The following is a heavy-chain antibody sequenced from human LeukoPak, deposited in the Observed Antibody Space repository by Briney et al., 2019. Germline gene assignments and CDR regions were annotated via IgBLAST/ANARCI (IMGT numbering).Heavy chain of an antibody. CDR2: ISGSGSST. Sequence: GGSLRLSCAASGFTFSSYAMSWVRQAPGKGLEWVSAISGSGSSTYYADSVKGRFTISRDNSKNTLYLQMNSLRAEDTAVYYCAKDYSNYNPPYYFDYWGQGTLVTVSS. V-gene: IGHV3-23*01. D-gene: IGHD4-11*01. J-gene: IGHJ4*02. CDR1: GFTFSSYA. CDR3: AKDYSNYNPPYYFDY.